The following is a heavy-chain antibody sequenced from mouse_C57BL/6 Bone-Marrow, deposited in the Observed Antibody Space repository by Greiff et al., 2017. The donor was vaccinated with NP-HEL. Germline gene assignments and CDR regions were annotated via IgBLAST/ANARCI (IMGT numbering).Heavy chain of an antibody. J-gene: IGHJ4*01. V-gene: IGHV2-2*01. CDR1: GFSLTSYG. D-gene: IGHD2-4*01. Sequence: VQLVESGPGLVQPSQSLSITCTVSGFSLTSYGVHWVRQSPGKGLEWLGVIWSGGSTDYNAAFISRLSISKDNSKSQVFFKMNSLQADDTAIYYCARREAPIYYDYDDAMDYWGQGTSVTVSS. CDR2: IWSGGST. CDR3: ARREAPIYYDYDDAMDY.